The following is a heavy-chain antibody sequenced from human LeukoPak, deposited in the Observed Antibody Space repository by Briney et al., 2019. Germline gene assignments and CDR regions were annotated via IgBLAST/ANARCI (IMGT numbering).Heavy chain of an antibody. CDR1: GFTFSSYS. Sequence: GGSLRLSCAASGFTFSSYSMNWVRQAPGKGLEWVPSISSSSSYIYYADSVKGRFTISRDNAKNSLYLQMNSLRAEDTAVYYCARDPFYDSSLGDIWGQGTMVTVSS. J-gene: IGHJ3*02. V-gene: IGHV3-21*01. D-gene: IGHD3-22*01. CDR2: ISSSSSYI. CDR3: ARDPFYDSSLGDI.